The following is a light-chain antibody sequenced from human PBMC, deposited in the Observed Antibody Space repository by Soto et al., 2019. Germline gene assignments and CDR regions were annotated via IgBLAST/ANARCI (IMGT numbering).Light chain of an antibody. V-gene: IGKV3-11*01. CDR1: QSVSSY. J-gene: IGKJ3*01. CDR3: QQRSNWPL. CDR2: DPS. Sequence: EIVLTQSPATLSLSPGERDTLSCWASQSVSSYLPWYQQKPGQSPMLLISDPSKRAAGIPARFRGSGSGTAFTLAISSLEPEDFAVYYCQQRSNWPLFGPGTKVDI.